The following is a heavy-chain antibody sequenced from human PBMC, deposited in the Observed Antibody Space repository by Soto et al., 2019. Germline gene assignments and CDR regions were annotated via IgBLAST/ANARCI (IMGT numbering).Heavy chain of an antibody. Sequence: GGSLRLSCAASGFTFDDYAMHWVRQVPGKGLEWVSGISWNSGSVGYADSVKGRFTISRDNTRNSLYLQMNSLRPEDTAFYYCAKDGFSGNSTNWFDPWGQGTLVTVSS. J-gene: IGHJ5*02. CDR3: AKDGFSGNSTNWFDP. D-gene: IGHD3-10*01. CDR1: GFTFDDYA. V-gene: IGHV3-9*01. CDR2: ISWNSGSV.